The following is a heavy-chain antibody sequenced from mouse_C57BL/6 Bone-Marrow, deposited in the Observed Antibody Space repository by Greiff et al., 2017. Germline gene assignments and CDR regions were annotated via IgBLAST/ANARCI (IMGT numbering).Heavy chain of an antibody. CDR3: AREGGYGSSYVWFAY. D-gene: IGHD1-1*01. CDR1: GYTFTSYW. CDR2: IYPSDSET. V-gene: IGHV1-61*01. J-gene: IGHJ3*01. Sequence: QVQLQQPGAELVRPGSSVKLSCKASGYTFTSYWMDWVKQRPGQGLEWIGNIYPSDSETHYNQKFKDKATLTVDKSSSTAYMQLSSLTSEDSAVYYCAREGGYGSSYVWFAYWGQGTLVTVSA.